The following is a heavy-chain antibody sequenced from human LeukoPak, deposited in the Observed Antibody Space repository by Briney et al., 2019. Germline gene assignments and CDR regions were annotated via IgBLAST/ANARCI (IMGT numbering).Heavy chain of an antibody. J-gene: IGHJ5*02. CDR3: AARGVLRYFDWLLQATDNWFDP. Sequence: SETLSLTCTASGGSISSGGYYWSWIRQRPGKGLEWIGYIYYSGSTYYNPSLKSRVTISVDTSKNQFSLKLSSVTAADTAVYYCAARGVLRYFDWLLQATDNWFDPWGQGTLVTVSS. D-gene: IGHD3-9*01. CDR2: IYYSGST. CDR1: GGSISSGGYY. V-gene: IGHV4-31*03.